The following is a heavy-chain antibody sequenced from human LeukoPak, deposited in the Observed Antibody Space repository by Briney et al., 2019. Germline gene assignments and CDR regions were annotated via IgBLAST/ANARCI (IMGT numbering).Heavy chain of an antibody. J-gene: IGHJ4*02. D-gene: IGHD6-13*01. CDR2: ISFDGSNK. V-gene: IGHV3-30*14. CDR1: GFTFSSYT. Sequence: PGRSLRLSCAASGFTFSSYTIHWVRQPPGKGLEWVAVISFDGSNKYYADSVKGRFTISRDNSKNTLYLQMNSLRVEDTAVYYCAKGGYSSSWSFLDYWGQGTLVTVSS. CDR3: AKGGYSSSWSFLDY.